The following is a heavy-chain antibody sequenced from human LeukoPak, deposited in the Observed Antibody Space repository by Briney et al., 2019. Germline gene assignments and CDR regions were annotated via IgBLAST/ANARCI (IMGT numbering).Heavy chain of an antibody. J-gene: IGHJ4*02. CDR3: ATQLGNYYDSSGGD. CDR2: FYRENGET. Sequence: AAVKVSCKLSVYTLTELSMHWVRHTPGKGREWRGGFYRENGETIYAQNLQGIVTMTEDTSTDTAYMELSRLRYEETAVYYCATQLGNYYDSSGGDWGQGPLVSVSS. CDR1: VYTLTELS. V-gene: IGHV1-24*01. D-gene: IGHD3-22*01.